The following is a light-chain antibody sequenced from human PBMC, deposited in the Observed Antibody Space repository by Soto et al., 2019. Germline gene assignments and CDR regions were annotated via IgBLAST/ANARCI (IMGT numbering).Light chain of an antibody. J-gene: IGKJ3*01. Sequence: EIVLTHSPGTLSLSPWEIATLSCRASQSVSSSYLAWYQQKPGQAPRLLIYGASSRATGIPDRFSGSGSGTDFTLTISRLEPEDFAVYYCQQYGSSAFTFGPGTKVDIK. V-gene: IGKV3-20*01. CDR2: GAS. CDR3: QQYGSSAFT. CDR1: QSVSSSY.